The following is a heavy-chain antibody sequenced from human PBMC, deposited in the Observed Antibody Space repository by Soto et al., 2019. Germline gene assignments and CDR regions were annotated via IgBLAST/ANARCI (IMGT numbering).Heavy chain of an antibody. CDR3: ARDSAMVRSIDY. CDR1: GYTFTSYG. V-gene: IGHV1-18*01. Sequence: VASVKVSFKASGYTFTSYGISWLRQAPGQGLEWMGWISAYNGNTNYAQKLQGRVTMTTDTSTSTAYMELRSLRSDDTAVYYCARDSAMVRSIDYWGQGTLVTVSS. J-gene: IGHJ4*02. D-gene: IGHD5-18*01. CDR2: ISAYNGNT.